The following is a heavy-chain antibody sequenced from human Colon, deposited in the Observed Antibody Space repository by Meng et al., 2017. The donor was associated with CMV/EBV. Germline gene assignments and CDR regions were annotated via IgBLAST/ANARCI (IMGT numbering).Heavy chain of an antibody. V-gene: IGHV3-23*01. CDR1: GITFSIYY. Sequence: VESGGSLVLPCAASGITFSIYYMSWARQAPGKGLEWVSTIGGRSGRTHYADSVKGRFTISRDNSKNTLYLQMNSLRAEDTAIYYCDASDYWGQGTLVTVSS. D-gene: IGHD6-6*01. J-gene: IGHJ4*02. CDR2: IGGRSGRT. CDR3: DASDY.